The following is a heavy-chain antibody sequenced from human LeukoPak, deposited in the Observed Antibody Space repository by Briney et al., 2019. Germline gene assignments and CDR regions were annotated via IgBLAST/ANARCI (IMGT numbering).Heavy chain of an antibody. V-gene: IGHV3-64*01. Sequence: GGSLRLSCAASGFTFSSYAMSWVRQAPGKGLEYVSAISSNGGSTYYANSVKGRFTISRDNSKNTLYLQMGSLRAEDMAVYYCARAGSSGSLLHFDYWGQGTLVTVSS. D-gene: IGHD3-22*01. J-gene: IGHJ4*02. CDR3: ARAGSSGSLLHFDY. CDR1: GFTFSSYA. CDR2: ISSNGGST.